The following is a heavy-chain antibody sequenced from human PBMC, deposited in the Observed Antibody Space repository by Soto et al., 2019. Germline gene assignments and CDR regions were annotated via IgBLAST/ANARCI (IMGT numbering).Heavy chain of an antibody. CDR3: ASRGSGSPFDS. V-gene: IGHV3-33*01. CDR1: GFTFSSYG. Sequence: GGSLRLSCAASGFTFSSYGMHWVRQAPGKGLEWVAVIWYDGSNKYYADSVKGRFTISRDNSKNTLYLQMNSLRAEDTAVYYCASRGSGSPFDSWGQGTLVTVSS. J-gene: IGHJ4*02. CDR2: IWYDGSNK. D-gene: IGHD1-26*01.